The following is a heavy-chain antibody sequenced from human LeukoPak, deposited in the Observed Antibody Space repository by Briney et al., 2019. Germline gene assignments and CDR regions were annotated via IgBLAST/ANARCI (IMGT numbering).Heavy chain of an antibody. Sequence: SETLSLTCTVSGGSISSYYWSWIRQPPGKGLEWTGYIYYSGSTNYNPSLKSRVTISVDTSKNQFSLKLSSVTAADTAVYYCAREGTYYDFDYWGQGTLVTVSS. J-gene: IGHJ4*02. CDR3: AREGTYYDFDY. D-gene: IGHD3-3*01. CDR1: GGSISSYY. CDR2: IYYSGST. V-gene: IGHV4-59*12.